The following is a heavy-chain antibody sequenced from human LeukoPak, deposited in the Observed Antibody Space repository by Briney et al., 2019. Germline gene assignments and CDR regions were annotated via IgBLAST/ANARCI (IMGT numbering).Heavy chain of an antibody. CDR2: INHSGST. CDR1: GGSFSGYY. V-gene: IGHV4-34*01. Sequence: SETLSLTCAVYGGSFSGYYWSWIRQPPGKGLGWIGEINHSGSTNYNPSLKSRVTISVDTSKNQFSLKLSSVTAADTAVYYCARASYYYDSSGYRDYWGQGTLVTVSS. J-gene: IGHJ4*02. D-gene: IGHD3-22*01. CDR3: ARASYYYDSSGYRDY.